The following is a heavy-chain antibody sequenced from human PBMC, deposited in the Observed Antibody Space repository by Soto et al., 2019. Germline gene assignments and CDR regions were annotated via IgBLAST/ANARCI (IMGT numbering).Heavy chain of an antibody. CDR1: GFTVTDYY. D-gene: IGHD3-10*01. V-gene: IGHV3-11*05. CDR3: ARDRNYYGSGVYGMDV. J-gene: IGHJ6*02. Sequence: QVQLVESGGGLVKPGGSLRLSCAASGFTVTDYYMSWIRQAPGKGLEWVSYISRSTSYTNYADSVKGRFTISRDNAKNXLYLQMSSLRGEDTAVYYCARDRNYYGSGVYGMDVWGQGTTVTVSS. CDR2: ISRSTSYT.